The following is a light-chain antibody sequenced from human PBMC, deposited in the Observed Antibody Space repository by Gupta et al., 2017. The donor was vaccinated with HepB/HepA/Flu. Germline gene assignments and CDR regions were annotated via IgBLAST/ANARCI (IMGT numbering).Light chain of an antibody. J-gene: IGKJ1*01. CDR2: GAS. Sequence: VLTQSPATLSVSPGERATLSCRASQSVSSNLAWYQQKPGQAPRLLIYGASTRATGIPARFSGSGSGTEFTLTISSLQAEDVAVYYCQQDNNCPLTFGQGTKVEIK. CDR1: QSVSSN. V-gene: IGKV3-15*01. CDR3: QQDNNCPLT.